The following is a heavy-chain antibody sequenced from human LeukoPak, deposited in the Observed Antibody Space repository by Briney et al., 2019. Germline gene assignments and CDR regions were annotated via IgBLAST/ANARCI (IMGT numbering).Heavy chain of an antibody. CDR3: ARNPSCGGDCYSLDY. V-gene: IGHV3-7*01. Sequence: GGSLRLSCATSGFSFSSYWMSWVRQAPGKGLEWVANIKKDGSEKYYVDSVKGRFTISRDNVKNSLYLQMNSLRAEDTAVYYCARNPSCGGDCYSLDYWGQGTLVTVSS. D-gene: IGHD2-21*02. CDR1: GFSFSSYW. CDR2: IKKDGSEK. J-gene: IGHJ4*02.